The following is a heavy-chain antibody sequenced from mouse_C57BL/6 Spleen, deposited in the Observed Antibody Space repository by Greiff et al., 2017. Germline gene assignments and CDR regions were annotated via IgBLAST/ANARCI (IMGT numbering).Heavy chain of an antibody. V-gene: IGHV1-66*01. Sequence: QVQLQQSGPELVKPGASVKISCKASGYSFTSYYIHWVKQRPGQGLEWIGWIYPGRGNTKYNEKFKGKATLTADTSSSTAYMQLSSLTSEDSAVYYCARNTTVVAPDYAMDYWGQGTSVTVSS. CDR2: IYPGRGNT. CDR3: ARNTTVVAPDYAMDY. J-gene: IGHJ4*01. CDR1: GYSFTSYY. D-gene: IGHD1-1*01.